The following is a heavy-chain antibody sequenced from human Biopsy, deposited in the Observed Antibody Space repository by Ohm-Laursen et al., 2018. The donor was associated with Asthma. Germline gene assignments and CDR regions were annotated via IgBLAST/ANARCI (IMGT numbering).Heavy chain of an antibody. CDR3: ARGYSGSDRIVYYYSSLEV. Sequence: SVKVSCKASGDSFSNYAISWVRQAPGQGLEWMGGLIPVLGTPDHAQMFEGRVTITADESTSTAYMELSRLSSEDTAVYYCARGYSGSDRIVYYYSSLEVWGQGTTVTVSS. D-gene: IGHD5-12*01. V-gene: IGHV1-69*13. CDR1: GDSFSNYA. J-gene: IGHJ6*02. CDR2: LIPVLGTP.